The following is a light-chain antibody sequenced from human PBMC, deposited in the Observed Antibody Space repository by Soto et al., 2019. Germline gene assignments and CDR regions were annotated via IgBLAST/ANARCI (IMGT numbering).Light chain of an antibody. V-gene: IGKV3D-20*01. CDR2: DAS. J-gene: IGKJ5*01. CDR1: QSVSNTY. Sequence: ENVLTQTPGILSLSPGDTATLSFRASQSVSNTYLAWYQQKPALAPRLLIYDASSRATGIPDRFSGSGSGTDFTLTISRLEPEDFAVYYCQQYGNSPITFGQGTRLEI. CDR3: QQYGNSPIT.